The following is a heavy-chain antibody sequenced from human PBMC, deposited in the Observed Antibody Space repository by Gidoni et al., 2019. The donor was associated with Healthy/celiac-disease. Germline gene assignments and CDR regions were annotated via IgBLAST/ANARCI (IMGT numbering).Heavy chain of an antibody. Sequence: QVQLQESGPGLVKPSETLSLTCTVSGGSISSYYWSWIRQPPGKGLEWIGYIYYSGSTNDNPSLKSRVTISVDTSKNQFSLKLSSVTAADTAVYYCARGSGYVPYYYGMDVWGQGTTVTVSS. D-gene: IGHD3-3*01. CDR1: GGSISSYY. CDR2: IYYSGST. V-gene: IGHV4-59*01. CDR3: ARGSGYVPYYYGMDV. J-gene: IGHJ6*02.